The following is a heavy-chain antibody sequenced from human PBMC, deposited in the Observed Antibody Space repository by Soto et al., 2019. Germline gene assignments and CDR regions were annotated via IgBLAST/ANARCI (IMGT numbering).Heavy chain of an antibody. CDR2: VSYSGST. D-gene: IGHD2-21*01. CDR1: GGSVSSSTYY. V-gene: IGHV4-39*01. J-gene: IGHJ3*02. Sequence: PSETLSLTCTVSGGSVSSSTYYWGWIRQPPGQGLEWIGSVSYSGSTHYNPSLESRVTLSVDTSKNQFSLKLSSVTAADTAVYYCARHGTYCYGNCHDAFDIWGQGTMVTVSS. CDR3: ARHGTYCYGNCHDAFDI.